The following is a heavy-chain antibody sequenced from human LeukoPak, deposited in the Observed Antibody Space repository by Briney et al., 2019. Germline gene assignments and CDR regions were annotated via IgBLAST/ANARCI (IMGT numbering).Heavy chain of an antibody. V-gene: IGHV1-3*01. Sequence: GASVKVSCKASGYTFTSYAMHWVRQAPGQRLEWMGWINAGNGNTKYSQKFQGRVTITRDTSASTAYMELSSLRSEDTAVYYCARGGPGIAAAGTLDYWGQGTLVTVSS. CDR1: GYTFTSYA. CDR2: INAGNGNT. CDR3: ARGGPGIAAAGTLDY. D-gene: IGHD6-13*01. J-gene: IGHJ4*02.